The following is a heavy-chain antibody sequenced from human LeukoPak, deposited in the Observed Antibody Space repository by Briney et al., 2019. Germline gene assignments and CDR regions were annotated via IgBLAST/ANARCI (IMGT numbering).Heavy chain of an antibody. Sequence: GGSLRLSCAASGFTFSSYSMNWVRQAPGKGLEWVSYISSSSSTIYYADSLKGRFTISRDDAENSLYLQMNSLRAEDTAAYYCAGDSSVTAAPIDYWGQGTLVTVSS. CDR1: GFTFSSYS. V-gene: IGHV3-48*01. CDR2: ISSSSSTI. J-gene: IGHJ4*02. D-gene: IGHD2-2*01. CDR3: AGDSSVTAAPIDY.